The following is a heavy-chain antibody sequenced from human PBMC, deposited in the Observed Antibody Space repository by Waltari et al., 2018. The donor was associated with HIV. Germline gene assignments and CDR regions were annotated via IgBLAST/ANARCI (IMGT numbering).Heavy chain of an antibody. J-gene: IGHJ6*02. CDR3: AKEVVALPHYYYYGLDV. CDR2: ISSTSNTI. D-gene: IGHD2-15*01. Sequence: EVQLVASGGGLVQPGGSLRLSCAAAGFTFSSYSIHWVRQAPGKGREWVSYISSTSNTIYYADSVKGRFTVSRDNAKNSLSLQMNSLRAEDTAVYFCAKEVVALPHYYYYGLDVWGQGTTVTVSS. V-gene: IGHV3-48*04. CDR1: GFTFSSYS.